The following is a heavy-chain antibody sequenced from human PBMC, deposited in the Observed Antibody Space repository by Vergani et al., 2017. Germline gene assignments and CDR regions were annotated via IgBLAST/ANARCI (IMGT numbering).Heavy chain of an antibody. V-gene: IGHV3-74*01. D-gene: IGHD1-26*01. CDR1: GFTFSACP. Sequence: EVQLLQSGGGVIQPGGSVRLSCAASGFTFSACPMTWVRQAPGKGLEWVSRINSDGDSTSYADSVKGRFTISRDNAKNTLYLQMDSLRAEDTAVYYCARDGWELLDYFYYMDVWGKGTTVTVS. J-gene: IGHJ6*03. CDR2: INSDGDST. CDR3: ARDGWELLDYFYYMDV.